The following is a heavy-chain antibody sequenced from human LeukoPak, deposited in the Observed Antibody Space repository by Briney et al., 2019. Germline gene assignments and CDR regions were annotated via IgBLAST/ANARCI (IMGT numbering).Heavy chain of an antibody. CDR3: ARLEIGSSWLYYYYYMDV. CDR2: IKDDGSIT. D-gene: IGHD6-13*01. Sequence: GGSLRLSCAASGFTFSNYWMHWVRQVPGKGLVWVSRIKDDGSITDYADSVKGRFTISRDNAKNTLYLQMNSLRAEDTAVYYCARLEIGSSWLYYYYYMDVWGKGTTVTVSS. CDR1: GFTFSNYW. V-gene: IGHV3-74*01. J-gene: IGHJ6*03.